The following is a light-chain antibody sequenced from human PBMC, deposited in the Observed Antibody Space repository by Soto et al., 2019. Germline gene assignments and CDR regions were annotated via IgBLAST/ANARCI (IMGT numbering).Light chain of an antibody. Sequence: ETVMTQSPVTLSVSPGERATLSCRASQSVSSNLAWYQQKPGQAPRLLIYGASTRATGIPARFSGSGSGTEFTLTISSLQSGDFAVYYCQQYNNWPRTFGQGTKVDIK. CDR1: QSVSSN. J-gene: IGKJ1*01. CDR3: QQYNNWPRT. CDR2: GAS. V-gene: IGKV3-15*01.